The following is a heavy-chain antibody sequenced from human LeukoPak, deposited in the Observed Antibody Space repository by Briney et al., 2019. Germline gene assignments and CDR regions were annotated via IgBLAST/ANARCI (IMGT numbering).Heavy chain of an antibody. CDR2: IRYDGSNK. J-gene: IGHJ3*02. CDR1: GFTFSSYG. V-gene: IGHV3-30*02. Sequence: GGSLRLSCAASGFTFSSYGMHWVRQAPGKGLEWVAFIRYDGSNKYYADSVKGRFTISRDNSKNTLYLQMNSLRAEDTAVYYCAKDRVSSSWYWGAFDIWGQGTMVTVSS. CDR3: AKDRVSSSWYWGAFDI. D-gene: IGHD6-13*01.